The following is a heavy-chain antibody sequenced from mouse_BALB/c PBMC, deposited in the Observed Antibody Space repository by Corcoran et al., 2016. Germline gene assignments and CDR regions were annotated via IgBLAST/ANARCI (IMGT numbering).Heavy chain of an antibody. CDR1: GYSFTGYN. Sequence: EVQLQQSGPELGKPGASVKISCKASGYSFTGYNMYWVKQSHRKSLEWIGYIDPYNGGTSYNQKSKGKATLTLDKSSSTAYMHLNSLTSEDSAIYYCARSGGNYAMDYWGQGSSVTVSS. D-gene: IGHD1-1*02. V-gene: IGHV1S135*01. CDR2: IDPYNGGT. CDR3: ARSGGNYAMDY. J-gene: IGHJ4*01.